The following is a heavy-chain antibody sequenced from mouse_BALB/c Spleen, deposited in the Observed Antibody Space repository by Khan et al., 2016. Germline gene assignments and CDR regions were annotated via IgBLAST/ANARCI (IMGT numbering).Heavy chain of an antibody. V-gene: IGHV5-17*02. CDR3: ARRGENLYYFDY. CDR2: IRSGSSTL. J-gene: IGHJ2*01. CDR1: GFTFRSFG. D-gene: IGHD2-13*01. Sequence: EVELVESGGGLVQPGGSRKLSCAASGFTFRSFGMHWVRQAPEKGLEWVAYIRSGSSTLNYADTVKGRFTISRDNPKNTLFLQMTSLRSEDTAMYDCARRGENLYYFDYSGQGTTLTVSS.